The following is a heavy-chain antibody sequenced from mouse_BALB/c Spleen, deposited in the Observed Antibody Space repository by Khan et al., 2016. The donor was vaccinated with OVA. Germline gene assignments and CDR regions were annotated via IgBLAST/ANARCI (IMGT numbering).Heavy chain of an antibody. V-gene: IGHV1-77*01. Sequence: QVQLQQSGAELARPGASVKLSCKASGYTFTDYNINWVKQRTGQGLEWIGEIYPGSNNTYYNEKFKGKATLTADKSSSTAYMQLSSLTSEDCVVYVCAREWGAWFPYWGQGTLVTDSA. CDR3: AREWGAWFPY. J-gene: IGHJ3*01. CDR2: IYPGSNNT. CDR1: GYTFTDYN.